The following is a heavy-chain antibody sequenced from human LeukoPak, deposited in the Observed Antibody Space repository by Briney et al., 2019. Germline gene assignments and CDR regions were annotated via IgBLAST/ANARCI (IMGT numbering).Heavy chain of an antibody. CDR2: VGTNHDT. J-gene: IGHJ4*02. V-gene: IGHV3-13*01. Sequence: GGSLRLSCVASGFSVSTFDMYWVRQAAGGGLEWVAAVGTNHDTLYLGSVKGRFTISRDNSKNTLYLQMNSLRAEDTAVYYCARENPEYGDYSFDYWGQGTLVTVSS. D-gene: IGHD4-17*01. CDR1: GFSVSTFD. CDR3: ARENPEYGDYSFDY.